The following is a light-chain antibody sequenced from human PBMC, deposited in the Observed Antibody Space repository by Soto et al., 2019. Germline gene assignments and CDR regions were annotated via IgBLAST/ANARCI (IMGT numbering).Light chain of an antibody. CDR3: SSYTTSNTRQIV. CDR1: SSDVGGYTY. Sequence: QSALPQPASVSGSPGQAITISCTGTSSDVGGYTYVSWYQQHPGKAPKFIIYDVSNRPSGVSNRFSGSKSGNTASLTISGLQAEDEADYYCSSYTTSNTRQIVFGTGTKVTV. J-gene: IGLJ1*01. CDR2: DVS. V-gene: IGLV2-14*01.